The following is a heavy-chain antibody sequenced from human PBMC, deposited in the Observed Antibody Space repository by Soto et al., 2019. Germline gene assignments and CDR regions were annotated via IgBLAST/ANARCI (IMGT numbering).Heavy chain of an antibody. Sequence: SETLSLTCTVSGGSISSSSYYWGWIRQHPGKGLEWVGYIYFTGSTLYNPSLKSRLAMSLDTSKNQFSLKLGSVTAADTAIYYCARDWGSSGWPNWGPGTLVTVSS. J-gene: IGHJ4*02. V-gene: IGHV4-31*03. CDR2: IYFTGST. CDR3: ARDWGSSGWPN. CDR1: GGSISSSSYY. D-gene: IGHD6-19*01.